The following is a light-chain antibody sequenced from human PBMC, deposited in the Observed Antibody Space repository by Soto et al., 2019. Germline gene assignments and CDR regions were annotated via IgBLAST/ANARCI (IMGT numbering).Light chain of an antibody. J-gene: IGKJ4*01. V-gene: IGKV3-15*01. Sequence: EIVMTQSPATPSVSPGGGATLSCRASHSVNSYLAWYQQRPGQAPRLLIYDASTRATGIPDRFSGSGSGTEFTLTISSLQSEDFAVYYCQQYNNSPFTFGGGTKVDIK. CDR3: QQYNNSPFT. CDR2: DAS. CDR1: HSVNSY.